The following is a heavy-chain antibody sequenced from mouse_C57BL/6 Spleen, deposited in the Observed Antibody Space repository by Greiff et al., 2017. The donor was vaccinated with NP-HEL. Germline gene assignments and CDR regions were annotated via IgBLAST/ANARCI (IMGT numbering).Heavy chain of an antibody. J-gene: IGHJ3*01. V-gene: IGHV1-15*01. CDR3: ARSDDGYYWFAY. CDR1: GYTFTDYE. CDR2: IDPETGGT. D-gene: IGHD2-3*01. Sequence: LQESGAELVRPGASVTLSCKASGYTFTDYEMHWVKQTPVHGLEWIGAIDPETGGTAYNQKFKGKAILTADKSSSTAYMQLSSLTSEDSAVYFCARSDDGYYWFAYWGQGTLVTVSA.